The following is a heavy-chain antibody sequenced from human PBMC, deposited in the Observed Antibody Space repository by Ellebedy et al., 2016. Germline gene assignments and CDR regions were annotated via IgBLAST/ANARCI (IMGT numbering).Heavy chain of an antibody. D-gene: IGHD1-26*01. V-gene: IGHV1-69*06. CDR2: IIPIFGTA. CDR3: ARAVGGSEDDAFDI. Sequence: SVKVSXXASGGTFSSYAISWVRQAPGQGLEWMGGIIPIFGTANYAQKFQGRVTITADKSTSTAYMELSSLRSEDTAVYYCARAVGGSEDDAFDIWGQGTMVTVSS. CDR1: GGTFSSYA. J-gene: IGHJ3*02.